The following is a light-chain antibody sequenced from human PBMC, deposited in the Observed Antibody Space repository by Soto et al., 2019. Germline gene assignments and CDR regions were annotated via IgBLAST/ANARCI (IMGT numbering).Light chain of an antibody. Sequence: QSVMTQPPSASGTPGQRVTISCSGSSSNIGSNSVNWYQQLPGTAPKLLIYNIDQRPSAVPDRFLGSKSGSSASLAISGLQSEDEADYYCASWDDRLSGPIFGGGTKLTVL. CDR2: NID. J-gene: IGLJ2*01. CDR1: SSNIGSNS. V-gene: IGLV1-44*01. CDR3: ASWDDRLSGPI.